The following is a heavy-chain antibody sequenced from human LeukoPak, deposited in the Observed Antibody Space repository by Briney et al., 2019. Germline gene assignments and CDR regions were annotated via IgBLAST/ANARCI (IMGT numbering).Heavy chain of an antibody. V-gene: IGHV4-34*01. Sequence: PSETLSLTCAVYGGSFSGYYWSWIRQPPGKGLEWIGEINHSGSTNYNPSLKSRVTISVDTSKNQFSLKLSSVTAADTAVYYCARGFRYCSGGSCYSRGIYYYYYMDVWGKGTTVTVSS. CDR1: GGSFSGYY. D-gene: IGHD2-15*01. CDR3: ARGFRYCSGGSCYSRGIYYYYYMDV. CDR2: INHSGST. J-gene: IGHJ6*03.